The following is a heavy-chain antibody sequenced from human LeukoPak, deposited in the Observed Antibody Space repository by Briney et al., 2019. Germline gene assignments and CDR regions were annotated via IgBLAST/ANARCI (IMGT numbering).Heavy chain of an antibody. J-gene: IGHJ6*03. CDR1: GGSVSSSSYY. Sequence: SETLSLTCTVSGGSVSSSSYYWGWIRQPPGKGLEWIGSIYYSGSTYYNPSLKSRVTISVDTSKNQFSLKLSSVTAADTAVYYCARDLRNYGYGYYYMDVWGKGTTVTVSS. CDR2: IYYSGST. CDR3: ARDLRNYGYGYYYMDV. D-gene: IGHD3-16*01. V-gene: IGHV4-39*07.